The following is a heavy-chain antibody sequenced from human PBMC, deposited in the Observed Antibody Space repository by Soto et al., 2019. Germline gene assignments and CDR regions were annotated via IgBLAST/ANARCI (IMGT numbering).Heavy chain of an antibody. CDR1: GGTFNTYA. Sequence: QVQLVQSGAEMKKPGSSVKVSCQSSGGTFNTYAMNWVRQAPGQGPEWMGDISPMFGAANYAPKFQGRVSITADESTGTSYMQVSSLTAEDTALNFCGREVQVHTPAFVYWGQGTLVTVSS. CDR3: GREVQVHTPAFVY. V-gene: IGHV1-69*19. CDR2: ISPMFGAA. D-gene: IGHD3-10*01. J-gene: IGHJ4*02.